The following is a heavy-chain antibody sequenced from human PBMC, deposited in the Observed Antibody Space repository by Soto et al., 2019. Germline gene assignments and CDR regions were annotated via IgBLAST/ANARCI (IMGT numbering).Heavy chain of an antibody. J-gene: IGHJ4*02. CDR2: IYPGDSDT. Sequence: GESLKISCKGSGYSFTSYWIGRVRQMPGKGLEWMGIIYPGDSDTRYSPSFQGQVTISADKSISTAYLQWSSLKASDTAMYYCARGLYDSSSYKTFSFNYWGQGTLVTVSS. CDR1: GYSFTSYW. CDR3: ARGLYDSSSYKTFSFNY. D-gene: IGHD3-22*01. V-gene: IGHV5-51*01.